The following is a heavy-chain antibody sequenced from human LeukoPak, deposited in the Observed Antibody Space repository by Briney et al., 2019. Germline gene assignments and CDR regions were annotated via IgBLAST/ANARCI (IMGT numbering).Heavy chain of an antibody. J-gene: IGHJ6*03. D-gene: IGHD3-10*01. Sequence: GGSLRLSCAASGFTFDDYAMHWVRQAPGKGLEWVSGISWNSGSTYYADSVKGRFTISRDNSKNSLYLQMNSLRAEDTALYYCAKDKGSRYYYMDVWGKGTTVTVSS. V-gene: IGHV3-43D*03. CDR3: AKDKGSRYYYMDV. CDR1: GFTFDDYA. CDR2: ISWNSGST.